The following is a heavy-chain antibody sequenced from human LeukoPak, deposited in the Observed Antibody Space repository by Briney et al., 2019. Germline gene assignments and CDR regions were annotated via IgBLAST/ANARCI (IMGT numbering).Heavy chain of an antibody. CDR2: ISSSSSYI. J-gene: IGHJ3*02. Sequence: PGGSLRLSCAASGFTFSSYSMNWVRQAPGKGLEWVSSISSSSSYIYYADSVKGRFTISRDNAKNSLYLQMNSLRAEDTAVYYCARDRGSGSYRSAFDIWGQGTMVTVSS. CDR3: ARDRGSGSYRSAFDI. CDR1: GFTFSSYS. D-gene: IGHD1-26*01. V-gene: IGHV3-21*01.